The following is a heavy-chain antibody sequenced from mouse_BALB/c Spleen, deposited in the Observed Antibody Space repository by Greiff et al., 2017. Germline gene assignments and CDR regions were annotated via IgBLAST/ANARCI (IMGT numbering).Heavy chain of an antibody. J-gene: IGHJ2*01. CDR2: INPSTGYT. CDR3: ARREYYGSLDY. CDR1: GYTFTSYW. V-gene: IGHV1-7*01. Sequence: VPVVQSGAELAKPGASVKMSCKASGYTFTSYWMHWVKQRPGQGLEWIGYINPSTGYTEYNQKFKDKATLTADKSSSTAYMQLSSLTSEDSAVYYCARREYYGSLDYWGQGTTLTVSS. D-gene: IGHD1-1*01.